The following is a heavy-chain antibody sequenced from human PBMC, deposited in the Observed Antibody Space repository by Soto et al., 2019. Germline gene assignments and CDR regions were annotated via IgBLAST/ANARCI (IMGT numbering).Heavy chain of an antibody. V-gene: IGHV1-18*01. J-gene: IGHJ6*02. Sequence: GASVKVSCKASGYTFTSYGISWVRQAPGQGLEWMGWIGAYNGNTNYAQKFQERVTITRDMSTSTAYMELSSLRSEDTAVYYCAAVPPPYGSGSYYNYYYYGMDVWGQGTTVTVSS. CDR3: AAVPPPYGSGSYYNYYYYGMDV. D-gene: IGHD3-10*01. CDR1: GYTFTSYG. CDR2: IGAYNGNT.